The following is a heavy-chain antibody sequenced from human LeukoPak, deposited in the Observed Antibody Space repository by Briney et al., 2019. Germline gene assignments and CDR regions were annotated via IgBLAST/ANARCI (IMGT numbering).Heavy chain of an antibody. J-gene: IGHJ4*02. CDR2: IYTSGST. V-gene: IGHV4-4*07. CDR3: ARENSGSYREFDY. Sequence: SETLSLTCTVSGGSISSYYWSWIRQPAGKGLEWIGRIYTSGSTDYNASLKSRVSMSVDTSKNQFSLKLSSVTAADTAVFYCARENSGSYREFDYWGQGTLVTVSS. D-gene: IGHD1-26*01. CDR1: GGSISSYY.